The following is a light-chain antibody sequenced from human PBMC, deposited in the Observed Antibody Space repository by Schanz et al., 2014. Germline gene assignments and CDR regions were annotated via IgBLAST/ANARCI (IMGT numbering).Light chain of an antibody. CDR3: SSHTAITTAVV. CDR1: SSDIGRYRY. V-gene: IGLV2-8*01. CDR2: EVN. J-gene: IGLJ2*01. Sequence: QSALTQPPSASGSPGQSVTISCTGTSSDIGRYRYVSWYQQHPGKAPKLVISEVNKRPSGVPDRFSGSKSGNTASLTVSGLQAEDEADYHCSSHTAITTAVVFGGGTKLTVL.